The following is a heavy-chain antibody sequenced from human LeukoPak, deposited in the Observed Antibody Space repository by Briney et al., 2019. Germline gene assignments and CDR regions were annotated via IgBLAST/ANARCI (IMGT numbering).Heavy chain of an antibody. V-gene: IGHV3-21*01. Sequence: PGESLRLSCAASGFTLSSYAMNWVRQAPGKGPEWVSCIRSSGDIYYADSVKGRFTISRDSAKNSLYLQMSSLRADDTAVYYCVRDTWLAYWGKGTLVTVSS. D-gene: IGHD6-19*01. CDR3: VRDTWLAY. CDR2: IRSSGDI. CDR1: GFTLSSYA. J-gene: IGHJ4*02.